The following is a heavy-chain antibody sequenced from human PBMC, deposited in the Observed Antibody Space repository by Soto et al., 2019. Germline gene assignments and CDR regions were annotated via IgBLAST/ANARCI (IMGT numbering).Heavy chain of an antibody. V-gene: IGHV3-23*01. Sequence: VQLLESGGGLVQPGGSLRLSCAASGFTFSNYAMSWVRQAPGKGLEWVSGISDIGGNTYYADSVKGRFTISRDNSKNTLCLQMTSLRAEDTAVYYCAREYSSAWKTSDYWGQGTLVTVSS. CDR3: AREYSSAWKTSDY. CDR1: GFTFSNYA. D-gene: IGHD6-19*01. CDR2: ISDIGGNT. J-gene: IGHJ4*02.